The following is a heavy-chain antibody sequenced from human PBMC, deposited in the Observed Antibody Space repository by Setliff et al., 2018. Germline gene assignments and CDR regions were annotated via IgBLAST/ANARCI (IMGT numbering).Heavy chain of an antibody. CDR2: IIPNFRTT. Sequence: SVKVSCKASGGTFSSYAISWVRQAPGQGLEWMGGIIPNFRTTSYAQKFQGRVTISTDESTMTAYMELNSLRPEDTAMYYCAREEVIVMTVNNYYYYMDVWGKGTTVTV. V-gene: IGHV1-69*05. J-gene: IGHJ6*03. CDR3: AREEVIVMTVNNYYYYMDV. CDR1: GGTFSSYA. D-gene: IGHD2-21*02.